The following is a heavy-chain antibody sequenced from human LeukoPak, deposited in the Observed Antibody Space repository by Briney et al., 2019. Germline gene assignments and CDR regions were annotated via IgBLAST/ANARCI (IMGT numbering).Heavy chain of an antibody. V-gene: IGHV4-59*08. J-gene: IGHJ4*02. D-gene: IGHD1-26*01. Sequence: SETLSLTCTVSGGSISSYYWSWIRQPPGKGLEWSGFIYSSGTTNYNPSLKSRVTISVDTSKNQFSLKVNSVTAADTAVYYCARRTGSLSFDYWGQGTLVTVSS. CDR3: ARRTGSLSFDY. CDR1: GGSISSYY. CDR2: IYSSGTT.